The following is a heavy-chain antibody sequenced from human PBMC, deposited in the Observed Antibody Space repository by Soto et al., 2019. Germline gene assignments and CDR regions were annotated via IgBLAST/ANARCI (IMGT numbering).Heavy chain of an antibody. Sequence: QPGGSLRLSCAASGFTFSSYAMSWVRQAPGKGLEWVSAISGSGGSTYYADSVKGRFTISRDNSKNTLYLQMNSLRAEDTAVYYWSKGHSWLGEFADYWGQGTLVTGSS. V-gene: IGHV3-23*01. CDR2: ISGSGGST. J-gene: IGHJ4*02. CDR3: SKGHSWLGEFADY. D-gene: IGHD3-10*01. CDR1: GFTFSSYA.